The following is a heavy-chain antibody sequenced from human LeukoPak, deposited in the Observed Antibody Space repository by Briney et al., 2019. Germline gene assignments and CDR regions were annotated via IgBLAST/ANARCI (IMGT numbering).Heavy chain of an antibody. V-gene: IGHV3-23*01. D-gene: IGHD5/OR15-5a*01. Sequence: QPGGSLRLSCAASGFTFSTYAMTWVRQAPGKGLEWVSGISGSGGSTYYADSVKGRFTISRDNSKNTLYLQMNSLRAEDTAVYYCSRRLVWLDYWGQGTLVTVSS. J-gene: IGHJ4*02. CDR2: ISGSGGST. CDR1: GFTFSTYA. CDR3: SRRLVWLDY.